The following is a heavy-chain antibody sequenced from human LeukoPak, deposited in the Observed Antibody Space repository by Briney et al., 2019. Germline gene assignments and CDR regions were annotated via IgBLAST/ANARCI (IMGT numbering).Heavy chain of an antibody. Sequence: QAGGSLRPSCAASGFTFSSYGMHWVRQAPGKGLEWVAVIWYDGSNKYCADSVKGRFTISRDNSKNTLYLQMNSLRAEDTAVYYCARDRASRHFDHWGQGTLVTVSS. D-gene: IGHD2-21*01. CDR3: ARDRASRHFDH. J-gene: IGHJ4*02. V-gene: IGHV3-33*01. CDR1: GFTFSSYG. CDR2: IWYDGSNK.